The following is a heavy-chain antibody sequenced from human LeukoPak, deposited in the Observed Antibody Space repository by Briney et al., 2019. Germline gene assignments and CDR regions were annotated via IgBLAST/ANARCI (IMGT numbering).Heavy chain of an antibody. J-gene: IGHJ4*02. CDR1: GFTFSSYA. CDR2: ISGSGGST. V-gene: IGHV3-23*01. Sequence: GASLRLSCAASGFTFSSYAMSWVRQAPGKGLEWVSAISGSGGSTYYADSVEGRFTISRDNSKNTLYLQMNSLRAEDTAVYYCAKEFRDSSGPTFDYWGQGTLVTVSS. CDR3: AKEFRDSSGPTFDY. D-gene: IGHD3-22*01.